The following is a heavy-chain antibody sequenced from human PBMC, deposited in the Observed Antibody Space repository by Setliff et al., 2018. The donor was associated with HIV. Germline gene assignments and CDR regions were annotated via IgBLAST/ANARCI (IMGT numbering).Heavy chain of an antibody. Sequence: LSLTCTVSGGSISAYYWNWFRQPAGKGLEWIGRVYIRGSPNSNPSLMSRVTTSIDTSKNQFFLRLSSVTAADTAVYYCAREGRQLWFFDFWGQGALVTV. CDR1: GGSISAYY. D-gene: IGHD5-18*01. CDR3: AREGRQLWFFDF. J-gene: IGHJ4*02. CDR2: VYIRGSP. V-gene: IGHV4-4*07.